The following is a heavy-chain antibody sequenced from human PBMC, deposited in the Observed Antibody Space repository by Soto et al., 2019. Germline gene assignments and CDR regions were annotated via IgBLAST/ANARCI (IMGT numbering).Heavy chain of an antibody. CDR2: IYPDDSDT. J-gene: IGHJ6*03. Sequence: PGESLKISCEGSGYNFVNYWIGWARQKPGKGLEWMGIIYPDDSDTKYSPFFQGQVSISVDESISTAYLQWSSLKASDTGIYYCARHRKVVARGTYYMDVWGNGTTVTVSS. V-gene: IGHV5-51*01. CDR3: ARHRKVVARGTYYMDV. CDR1: GYNFVNYW. D-gene: IGHD2-15*01.